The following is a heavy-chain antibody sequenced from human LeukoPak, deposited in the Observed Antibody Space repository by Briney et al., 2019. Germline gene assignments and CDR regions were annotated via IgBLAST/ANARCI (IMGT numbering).Heavy chain of an antibody. J-gene: IGHJ5*02. CDR2: INHSGST. D-gene: IGHD3-3*01. CDR1: GGSFSGYY. CDR3: ARGGYDFWSGYNTRRFWFDP. Sequence: PSESLSLTCAVYGGSFSGYYWSWIRQPPGKGLEWIGEINHSGSTNYNPSLKSRVAISVDTSKNQFSLKLSSVTAADTAVYYCARGGYDFWSGYNTRRFWFDPWGQGTLVTVSS. V-gene: IGHV4-34*01.